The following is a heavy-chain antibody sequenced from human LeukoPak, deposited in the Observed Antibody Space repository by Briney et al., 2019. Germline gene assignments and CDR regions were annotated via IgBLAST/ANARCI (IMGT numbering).Heavy chain of an antibody. J-gene: IGHJ4*02. Sequence: PGGSLRLSCAASGFTFSSHSMNWARQAPGKGLEWVSSISSSSSYIYYADSVKGRFTISRDNAKNSLYLQMNSLRAEDTAVYYCARDEEAVAGQYWGQGTLVTVSS. CDR1: GFTFSSHS. V-gene: IGHV3-21*01. CDR2: ISSSSSYI. D-gene: IGHD6-19*01. CDR3: ARDEEAVAGQY.